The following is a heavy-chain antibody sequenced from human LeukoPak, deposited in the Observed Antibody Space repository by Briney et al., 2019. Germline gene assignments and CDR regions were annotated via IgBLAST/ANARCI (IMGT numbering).Heavy chain of an antibody. J-gene: IGHJ4*02. D-gene: IGHD3-10*01. CDR2: IFSDGKT. CDR1: GFTFSSYW. V-gene: IGHV3-66*02. Sequence: GGSLRLSCAASGFTFSSYWMHWVRQAPGKGLVWVSVIFSDGKTYYADSVKGRFTISRDDSKNTLSLQMRSLRAEDTALYYCASNIVATGTGGPFDYWGQGTLVTVSS. CDR3: ASNIVATGTGGPFDY.